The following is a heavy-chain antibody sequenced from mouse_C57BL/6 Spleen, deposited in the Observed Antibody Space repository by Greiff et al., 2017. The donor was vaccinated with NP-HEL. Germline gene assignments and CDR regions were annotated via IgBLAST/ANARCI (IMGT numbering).Heavy chain of an antibody. CDR3: ARWGLGGNYEGYAMDY. CDR1: GYTFTSYW. CDR2: IDPNSGGT. J-gene: IGHJ4*01. V-gene: IGHV1-72*01. D-gene: IGHD2-1*01. Sequence: QVQLQQPGAELVKPGASVKLSCKASGYTFTSYWMHWVKQRPGRGLEWIGRIDPNSGGTKYNEKFKSKATLTVDKPSSTAYMQLSSLTSEDSAVYYCARWGLGGNYEGYAMDYWGQGTSVTVSS.